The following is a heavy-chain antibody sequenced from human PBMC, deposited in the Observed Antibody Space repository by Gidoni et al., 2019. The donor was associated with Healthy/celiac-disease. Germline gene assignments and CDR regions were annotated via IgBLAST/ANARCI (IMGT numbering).Heavy chain of an antibody. CDR1: GGSISSSY. CDR2: IYYSGST. J-gene: IGHJ5*02. D-gene: IGHD3-10*01. V-gene: IGHV4-59*01. Sequence: QVQLQESGPGLVKPSETLSLTCTVSGGSISSSYWSWIRQPPGKGLEWIGYIYYSGSTNYNPSLKSRVTISVDTSKNQFSLKLSSVTAADTAVYYCARDNGPRAVRGSRSSACWFDPWGQGTLVTVSS. CDR3: ARDNGPRAVRGSRSSACWFDP.